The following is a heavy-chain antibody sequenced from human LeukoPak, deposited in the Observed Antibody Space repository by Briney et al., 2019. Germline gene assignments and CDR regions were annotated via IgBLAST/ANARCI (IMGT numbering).Heavy chain of an antibody. D-gene: IGHD4-17*01. Sequence: PSETLSLTCAVYGGSFSGYYWSWIRQPPGKGLEWIGEINHSGSTNYNPSLKSRVTISVDTSKNQFSLKLSSVTAADTAVYYCARDIPAVTTFDYWGQGTLVTVSS. CDR2: INHSGST. CDR1: GGSFSGYY. J-gene: IGHJ4*02. V-gene: IGHV4-34*01. CDR3: ARDIPAVTTFDY.